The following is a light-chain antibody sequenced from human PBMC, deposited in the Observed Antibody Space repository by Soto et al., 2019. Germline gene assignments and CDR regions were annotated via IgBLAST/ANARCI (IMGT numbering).Light chain of an antibody. Sequence: DIQMTQSPSSLSASVGDRVTITCRASQTIRTSLNWYQQKPGKAPNLLIYAASSLQSGVPSRFGVSGSGTDFTLTISSLQPEDFATYFCQQSYSTPLTVGPGTKVDV. CDR1: QTIRTS. J-gene: IGKJ3*01. V-gene: IGKV1-39*01. CDR2: AAS. CDR3: QQSYSTPLT.